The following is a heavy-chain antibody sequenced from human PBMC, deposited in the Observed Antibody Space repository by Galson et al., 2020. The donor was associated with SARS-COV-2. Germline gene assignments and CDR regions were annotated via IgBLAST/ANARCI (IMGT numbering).Heavy chain of an antibody. Sequence: ASVKVSCKASGYTFTSYAMNWVRQAPGQGLEWMGWINTNTGNPTYAQGFTARFVFSLDTSVSTAYLQISSLKAEDTAVYYCARVVGYTVTTSYYYYGMDVWGQGTTVTVSS. CDR3: ARVVGYTVTTSYYYYGMDV. V-gene: IGHV7-4-1*02. J-gene: IGHJ6*02. CDR2: INTNTGNP. D-gene: IGHD4-17*01. CDR1: GYTFTSYA.